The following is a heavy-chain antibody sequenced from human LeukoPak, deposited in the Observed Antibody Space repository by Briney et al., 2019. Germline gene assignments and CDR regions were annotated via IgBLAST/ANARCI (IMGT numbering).Heavy chain of an antibody. CDR3: ASYVNYYDYVWGSYRSFDY. CDR2: IIPIFGTA. D-gene: IGHD3-16*02. J-gene: IGHJ4*02. CDR1: GGTFSSYA. Sequence: SVKVSCKASGGTFSSYAISWVRQAPGQGLEWMGGIIPIFGTANYAQKFQGRVTITADESTSTAYMELSSLRSEDTAVYYCASYVNYYDYVWGSYRSFDYWGQGTLVTVSS. V-gene: IGHV1-69*13.